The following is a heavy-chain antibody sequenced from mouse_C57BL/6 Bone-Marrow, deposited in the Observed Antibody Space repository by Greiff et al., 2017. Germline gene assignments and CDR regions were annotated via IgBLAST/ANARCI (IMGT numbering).Heavy chain of an antibody. D-gene: IGHD1-1*01. CDR1: GFTFTDYY. CDR2: IRNKANGYTT. V-gene: IGHV7-3*01. Sequence: EVQVVESGGGLVQPGGSLSLSCAASGFTFTDYYMSWVRQPPGKALEWLGFIRNKANGYTTEYSASVKGRFTISRDNSQSILYLQINALRAEDSATYYCARSYGSSFAYWGQGTLGTVAA. CDR3: ARSYGSSFAY. J-gene: IGHJ3*01.